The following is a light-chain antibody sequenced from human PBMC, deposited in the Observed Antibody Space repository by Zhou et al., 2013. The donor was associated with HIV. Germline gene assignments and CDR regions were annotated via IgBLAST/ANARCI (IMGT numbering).Light chain of an antibody. J-gene: IGKJ1*01. CDR1: QNIDTW. Sequence: DIQMTQSPSTLSASVGDTVTITCRASQNIDTWLAWYQQKPGRAPNLLIYRASILESGVPARFSGSGSGTEFTLTISSLQPEDFATYYCQKYDTYAKTFGQGTKVEIK. V-gene: IGKV1-5*03. CDR2: RAS. CDR3: QKYDTYAKT.